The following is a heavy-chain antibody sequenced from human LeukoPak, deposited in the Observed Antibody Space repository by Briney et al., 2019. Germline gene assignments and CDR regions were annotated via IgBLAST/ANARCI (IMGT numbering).Heavy chain of an antibody. V-gene: IGHV3-23*01. CDR1: GFTFSTYA. D-gene: IGHD6-13*01. CDR3: AKTYSSGWYDWYFDL. J-gene: IGHJ2*01. Sequence: PGGSLRLSCAASGFTFSTYAMSWVRQAPGKGLEWVSAISGSGGSTYYADSVKGRFAISRDNSKNTLYLQMNSLRAEDTAVYYCAKTYSSGWYDWYFDLWGRGTLVTVSS. CDR2: ISGSGGST.